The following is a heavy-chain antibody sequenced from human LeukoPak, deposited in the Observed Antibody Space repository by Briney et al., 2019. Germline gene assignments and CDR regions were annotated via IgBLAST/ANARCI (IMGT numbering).Heavy chain of an antibody. J-gene: IGHJ4*02. Sequence: PGGSLRLSCAASGFTFSSYAMHWVRQAPGKGLEWVAVISYDGSNKYYADSVKGRFTISRDNSKNTLYLQMNSLRAEDTAVYYCASGPTYYSGSYFRDYWGQGTLVTVSS. CDR1: GFTFSSYA. CDR2: ISYDGSNK. D-gene: IGHD1-26*01. V-gene: IGHV3-30-3*01. CDR3: ASGPTYYSGSYFRDY.